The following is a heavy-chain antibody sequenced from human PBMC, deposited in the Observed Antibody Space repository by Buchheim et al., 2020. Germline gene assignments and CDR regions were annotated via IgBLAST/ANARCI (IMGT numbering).Heavy chain of an antibody. Sequence: QVQLVESGGGVVQPGRSLRLSCAASGFTFSSYGMHWVRQAPGKGLEWVAVIWYDGSNKYYADSVKGRFTLSRDNSKNTLYLQMNSLRAEDTAVYYCARPSFYYGSGSYYNPFDYWGQGTL. V-gene: IGHV3-33*01. CDR1: GFTFSSYG. J-gene: IGHJ4*02. D-gene: IGHD3-10*01. CDR2: IWYDGSNK. CDR3: ARPSFYYGSGSYYNPFDY.